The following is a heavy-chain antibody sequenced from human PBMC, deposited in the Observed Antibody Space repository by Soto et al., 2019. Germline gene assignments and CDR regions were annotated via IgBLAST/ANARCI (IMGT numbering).Heavy chain of an antibody. J-gene: IGHJ4*02. CDR2: IYYTGST. Sequence: SETLSLTCTVSGGSIYTGGFYWSWIRQLPGKGLEWLGYIYYTGSTQYTPSLKSRLSISTDTSDNQFSLRLNSVTAADTAVYYCANSQVSSRAWFDYWGQGTPVTVSS. V-gene: IGHV4-31*03. CDR3: ANSQVSSRAWFDY. CDR1: GGSIYTGGFY. D-gene: IGHD2-2*01.